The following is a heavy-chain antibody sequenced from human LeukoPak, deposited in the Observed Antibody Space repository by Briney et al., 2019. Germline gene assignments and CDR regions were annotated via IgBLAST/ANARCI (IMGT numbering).Heavy chain of an antibody. CDR3: ASYGSGSYNPFDY. V-gene: IGHV4-30-4*01. Sequence: KASETLSLTCTVSGGSISSGDYYWSWIRQPPGKGLEWIGYIYYSGSTYYNPSLKSRVTISVDTSKNQFSLKLSSVTAADTAVYYCASYGSGSYNPFDYWGQGTLVTVSS. J-gene: IGHJ4*02. D-gene: IGHD3-10*01. CDR2: IYYSGST. CDR1: GGSISSGDYY.